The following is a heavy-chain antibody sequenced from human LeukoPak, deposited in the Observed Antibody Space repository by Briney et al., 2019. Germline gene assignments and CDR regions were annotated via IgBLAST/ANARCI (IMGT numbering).Heavy chain of an antibody. CDR2: SNHAGGT. D-gene: IGHD6-25*01. V-gene: IGHV4-34*01. CDR1: GVSFGPYY. CDR3: ARGLSGHYFDY. Sequence: PSETLSLTCAVYGVSFGPYYWSWIRQPPGKGLEYIGESNHAGGTDYNPSLKGRVTISVDTSKNQFSLKLSSVTAADTAVYYCARGLSGHYFDYWGQGILVTVSS. J-gene: IGHJ4*02.